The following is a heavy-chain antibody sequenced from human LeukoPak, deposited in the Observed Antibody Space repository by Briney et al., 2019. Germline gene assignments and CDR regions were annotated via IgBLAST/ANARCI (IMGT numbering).Heavy chain of an antibody. V-gene: IGHV3-53*01. CDR1: GFTVSSNY. Sequence: GGSLRLSCAASGFTVSSNYMSWGRQAPGKGLEWVSVIYSGGSTYYADSVKGRFTISRDNSKNTLYLQMNSLRAEDTAVYYCARNIGVYGMDVWGQGTTVTVSS. J-gene: IGHJ6*02. D-gene: IGHD1/OR15-1a*01. CDR2: IYSGGST. CDR3: ARNIGVYGMDV.